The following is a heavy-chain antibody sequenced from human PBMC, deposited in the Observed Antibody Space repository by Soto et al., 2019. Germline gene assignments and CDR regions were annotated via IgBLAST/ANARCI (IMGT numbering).Heavy chain of an antibody. CDR3: AKEKVGPFDY. CDR2: IYSGGYT. Sequence: GGSLRLSCAASGFSVSNNHMNWVRQAPGKGLEWVSLIYSGGYTYYADSVKGRFTISRDNSKNTLFLQMNSLRVGDTAVYFCAKEKVGPFDYWGQGALVTVSS. V-gene: IGHV3-53*01. J-gene: IGHJ4*02. CDR1: GFSVSNNH.